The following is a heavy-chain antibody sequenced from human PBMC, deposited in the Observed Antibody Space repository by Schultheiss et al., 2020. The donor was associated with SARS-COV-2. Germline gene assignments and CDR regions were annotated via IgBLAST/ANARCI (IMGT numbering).Heavy chain of an antibody. CDR1: GASISGYY. J-gene: IGHJ4*02. V-gene: IGHV4-59*01. CDR2: IYYSGST. D-gene: IGHD4-17*01. CDR3: ARDYGDRLDY. Sequence: SETLSLTCTVSGASISGYYWSWIRQPPGKGLEWIGYIYYSGSTNYNPSLKSRVTISVDTSKNQFSLKLSSVTAADTAVYYCARDYGDRLDYWGQGTLVTVSS.